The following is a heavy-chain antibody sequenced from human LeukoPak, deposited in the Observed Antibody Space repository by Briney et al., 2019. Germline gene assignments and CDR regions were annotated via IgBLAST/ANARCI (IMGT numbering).Heavy chain of an antibody. CDR3: AREHSASALDS. CDR2: LNPRGDST. D-gene: IGHD1-26*01. CDR1: GFAFDTYY. Sequence: ASVKVSCKASGFAFDTYYIHWVRQAPGQGLEWMGILNPRGDSTTYAQKFQGRVTMTKDMSTGTFYLEVSSLRSEDTAVYYCAREHSASALDSWGQGTLVTVSS. J-gene: IGHJ4*02. V-gene: IGHV1-46*02.